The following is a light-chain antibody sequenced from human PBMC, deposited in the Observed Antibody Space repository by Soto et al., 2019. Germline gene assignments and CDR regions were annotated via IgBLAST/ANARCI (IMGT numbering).Light chain of an antibody. Sequence: QSVLTQPASVSGSPGQSITISCTGTRSDVGAYNYVSWYQQRPGKAPQLMNYEVSYRPSGISNRFSGSKSDNTASLTISGLQAEDEADYYCSSYTTSSTLVFGTGTKVTVL. V-gene: IGLV2-14*01. CDR3: SSYTTSSTLV. CDR2: EVS. CDR1: RSDVGAYNY. J-gene: IGLJ1*01.